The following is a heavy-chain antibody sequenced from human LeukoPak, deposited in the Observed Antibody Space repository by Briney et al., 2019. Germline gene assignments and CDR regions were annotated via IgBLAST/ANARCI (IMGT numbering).Heavy chain of an antibody. Sequence: PSETLSLTCTVSGGSISSSSYYWGWIRQPPGKGLEWIGSIYYSGSTYYSPSLKSRVTISVDTSKNQFSLKLSSVTAADTAVYYCARPNYYYYYMDVWGKGTTVTVSS. J-gene: IGHJ6*03. CDR2: IYYSGST. V-gene: IGHV4-39*01. CDR3: ARPNYYYYYMDV. CDR1: GGSISSSSYY.